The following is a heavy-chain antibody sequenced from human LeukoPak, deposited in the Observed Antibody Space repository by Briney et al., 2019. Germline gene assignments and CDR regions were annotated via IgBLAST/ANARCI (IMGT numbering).Heavy chain of an antibody. Sequence: GGSLRLSCAASGFTFSRYSMNWVRQAPGKGLEWVSGISGSGGSTFYADSVKGRFTISRDNSKNTLYLQMKSLRAEDTAVYYCAKVGNYSAGWYYFDYWGQGALVTVSS. J-gene: IGHJ4*02. V-gene: IGHV3-23*01. CDR2: ISGSGGST. D-gene: IGHD6-19*01. CDR1: GFTFSRYS. CDR3: AKVGNYSAGWYYFDY.